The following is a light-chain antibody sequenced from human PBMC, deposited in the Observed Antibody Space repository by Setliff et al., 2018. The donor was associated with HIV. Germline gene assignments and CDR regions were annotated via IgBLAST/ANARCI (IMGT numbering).Light chain of an antibody. Sequence: LTQPPSASGSPGQSATISCTGTSSDVGTYNFVSWYQQHPGKAPKLMIYDVSHRPSGVSNRFSGSKSGNTASLTISGLQAEDEAHYYCCSYTSSTPLYVFATGTKV. CDR2: DVS. CDR1: SSDVGTYNF. J-gene: IGLJ1*01. CDR3: CSYTSSTPLYV. V-gene: IGLV2-14*03.